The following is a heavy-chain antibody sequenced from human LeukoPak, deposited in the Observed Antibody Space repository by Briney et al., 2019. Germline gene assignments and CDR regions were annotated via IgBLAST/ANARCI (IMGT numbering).Heavy chain of an antibody. CDR1: GGSFSGYY. J-gene: IGHJ4*02. Sequence: SETLSLTCAVYGGSFSGYYWSWIRQPPGKGLEWIGYIHYSGSTNYNPSLKSRVTISADTSKNQFSLKLSSMTAADTAVYYCARQTGSGLFILPGGQGTLVTVSS. CDR3: ARQTGSGLFILP. V-gene: IGHV4-59*08. D-gene: IGHD3/OR15-3a*01. CDR2: IHYSGST.